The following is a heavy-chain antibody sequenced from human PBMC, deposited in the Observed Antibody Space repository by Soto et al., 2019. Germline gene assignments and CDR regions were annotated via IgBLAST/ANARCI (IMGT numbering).Heavy chain of an antibody. D-gene: IGHD2-15*01. V-gene: IGHV1-2*04. J-gene: IGHJ6*02. CDR3: AIDRACSGGSCYSRYYYYYGMDV. CDR2: INPNSGGT. CDR1: GYTFTGYY. Sequence: ASVKVSCKASGYTFTGYYMHWVRQATGQGLEWMGWINPNSGGTHYAQKFQGWVTMTRDTSISTAYMELCRLRSDDTAVYYCAIDRACSGGSCYSRYYYYYGMDVWGQGTTVTVSS.